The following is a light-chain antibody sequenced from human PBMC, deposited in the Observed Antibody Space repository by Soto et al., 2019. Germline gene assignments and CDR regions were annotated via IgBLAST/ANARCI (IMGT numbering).Light chain of an antibody. Sequence: DIQMTQSPSSLSASVGDRVTITCRASQSISSYLHWYQQKPGKAPKLLIYAASSLQSGVPSRFSGSGSGTDFNLTISSLQPADFATYYCQQSYSTPPNFGGGTKVEIK. CDR2: AAS. CDR1: QSISSY. CDR3: QQSYSTPPN. J-gene: IGKJ4*01. V-gene: IGKV1-39*01.